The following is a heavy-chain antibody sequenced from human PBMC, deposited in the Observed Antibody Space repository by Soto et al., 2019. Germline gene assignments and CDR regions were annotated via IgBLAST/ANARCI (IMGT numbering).Heavy chain of an antibody. CDR3: AREASAVISLDY. V-gene: IGHV1-2*02. CDR1: GYIFTAYS. Sequence: ASVKVSCKASGYIFTAYSMHWVRQAPGQGLEWVGWFNPNSGDTIYAQKFQGRVTLTRDTSISTAYMELYSLKSDDTAVYYCAREASAVISLDYWGQGTLVTVSS. J-gene: IGHJ4*02. D-gene: IGHD3-16*02. CDR2: FNPNSGDT.